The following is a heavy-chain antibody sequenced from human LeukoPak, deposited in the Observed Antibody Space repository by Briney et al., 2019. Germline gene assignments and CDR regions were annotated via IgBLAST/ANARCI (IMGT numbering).Heavy chain of an antibody. V-gene: IGHV1-8*01. CDR3: ARGETTIDL. D-gene: IGHD1-1*01. Sequence: ASVTVSCKASGYTFTSYDMTWVRQAPGQGLEWMGWMSPNSGNTGYAQKFQGRVTMTWNTSISTIYMELSSLRSEGTAVYYCARGETTIDLWGQGTLVTVSS. CDR2: MSPNSGNT. J-gene: IGHJ4*02. CDR1: GYTFTSYD.